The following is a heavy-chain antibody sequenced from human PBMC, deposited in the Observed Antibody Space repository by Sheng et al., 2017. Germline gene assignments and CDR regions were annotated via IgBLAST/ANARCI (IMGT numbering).Heavy chain of an antibody. CDR3: ARAWAQVGTEVPPLDH. CDR1: GFTFRSYW. CDR2: IKQDESEK. V-gene: IGHV3-7*03. J-gene: IGHJ4*02. D-gene: IGHD6-13*01. Sequence: EVHLVESGGGLVQPGGSLRLSCAASGFTFRSYWMTWVRQAPGKGLEWVANIKQDESEKYYVDSVKGRFTISRDNAKNSLYLQMNSLRAEDTAVYYCARAWAQVGTEVPPLDHWGQGT.